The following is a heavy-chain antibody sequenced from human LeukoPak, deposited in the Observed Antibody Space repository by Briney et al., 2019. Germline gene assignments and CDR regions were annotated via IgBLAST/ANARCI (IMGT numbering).Heavy chain of an antibody. V-gene: IGHV4-39*07. Sequence: SSETLSLTCTVSGGSISGSAYHWGWIRQPPGKGLEWIGSIYYSGSTYYNLSLKSRVTISVDTSKNQFSLKLSSVTAADTAVYYCATNTRPRDRAFDIWGQGTMVTVSS. CDR3: ATNTRPRDRAFDI. J-gene: IGHJ3*02. D-gene: IGHD1-26*01. CDR2: IYYSGST. CDR1: GGSISGSAYH.